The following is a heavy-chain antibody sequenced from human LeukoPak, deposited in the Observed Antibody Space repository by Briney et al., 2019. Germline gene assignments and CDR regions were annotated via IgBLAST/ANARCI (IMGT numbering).Heavy chain of an antibody. CDR1: GFTFSSYG. Sequence: GGSLRLSCAASGFTFSSYGMHWVRQAPGKGLEWVAVIWYDGSNKYYADSVKGRFTISRDNSRNTLYLQMNSLRAEDTAVYYCAKDKSPYCSSTSCYYYYGMDVWGQGTTVTVSS. CDR2: IWYDGSNK. CDR3: AKDKSPYCSSTSCYYYYGMDV. D-gene: IGHD2-2*01. J-gene: IGHJ6*02. V-gene: IGHV3-30*02.